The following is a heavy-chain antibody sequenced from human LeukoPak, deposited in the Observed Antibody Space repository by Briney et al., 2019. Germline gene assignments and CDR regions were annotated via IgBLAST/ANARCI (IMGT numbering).Heavy chain of an antibody. D-gene: IGHD3-22*01. Sequence: GGSLRLSCTASGFTFGDYAMSWVRQAPGKGLEWVGFIRSKAYGGTTEYAASVKGRFTISRDDSKSIAYLQMNSMKTEDTAVYYCTRSKAYYYDSSGYSGYWGQGTLVTVSS. CDR2: IRSKAYGGTT. CDR3: TRSKAYYYDSSGYSGY. V-gene: IGHV3-49*04. CDR1: GFTFGDYA. J-gene: IGHJ4*02.